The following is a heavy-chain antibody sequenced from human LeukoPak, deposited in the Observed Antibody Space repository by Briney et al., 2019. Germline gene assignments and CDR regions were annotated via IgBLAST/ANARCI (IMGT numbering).Heavy chain of an antibody. V-gene: IGHV3-30-3*01. CDR1: GFTFSSYA. CDR2: ISYDGSNK. CDR3: ARDRGRYYDSSGLIDY. D-gene: IGHD3-22*01. Sequence: GGSLRLSCAASGFTFSSYAMHWVRQAPGKGLEWVAVISYDGSNKYYADSVKGRFTISRDNSKNTLYLQMNSLRAEDTAVYYCARDRGRYYDSSGLIDYWGQGTLVTVSS. J-gene: IGHJ4*02.